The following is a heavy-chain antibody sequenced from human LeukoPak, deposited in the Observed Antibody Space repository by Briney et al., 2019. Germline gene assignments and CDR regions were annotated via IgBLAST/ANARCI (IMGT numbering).Heavy chain of an antibody. J-gene: IGHJ4*02. CDR1: GGTFSSYA. V-gene: IGHV1-69*05. Sequence: SVKVPCKASGGTFSSYAISWVRQAPGQGLEWMGGIIPIFGTANYAQKFQGRVTITTDESTSTAYMELSSLRSGDTAVYYCAKSAHYGRIFDYWGQGTLVTVSS. CDR2: IIPIFGTA. D-gene: IGHD3-16*01. CDR3: AKSAHYGRIFDY.